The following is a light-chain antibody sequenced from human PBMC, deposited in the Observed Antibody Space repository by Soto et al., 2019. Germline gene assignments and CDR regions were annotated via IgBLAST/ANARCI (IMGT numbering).Light chain of an antibody. V-gene: IGKV1-27*01. Sequence: DIQMTQSPSSLSASVGDRVTITCRARQAFRNYLAWYQQKPGKVPKLLIYAASTLQSGVPSRFSGSGSGTDFTLTISSLQPEDVATYYCQKYNGVPLTFGGGTKVEIK. J-gene: IGKJ4*01. CDR2: AAS. CDR3: QKYNGVPLT. CDR1: QAFRNY.